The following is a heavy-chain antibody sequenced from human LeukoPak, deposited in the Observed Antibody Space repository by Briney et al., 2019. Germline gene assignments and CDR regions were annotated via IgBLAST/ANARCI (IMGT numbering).Heavy chain of an antibody. V-gene: IGHV3-74*01. CDR2: MYGDMSDI. D-gene: IGHD4-23*01. Sequence: GGSLRLSCDVSGFTFSDSWMYWVRHTPGKGLVWVSRMYGDMSDISYADSVKGRFTISRDNAKNTVYLQMNSLRGEDTAVYYCARDLGLRGSTWGQGTLVTVSS. J-gene: IGHJ5*02. CDR3: ARDLGLRGST. CDR1: GFTFSDSW.